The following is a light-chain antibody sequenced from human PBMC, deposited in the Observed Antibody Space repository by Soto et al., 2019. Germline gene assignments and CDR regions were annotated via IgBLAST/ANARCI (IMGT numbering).Light chain of an antibody. CDR2: AAS. Sequence: DIQLTQSPSFLSASVGDRVTITCRASQGISSYVAWYQQKPGKAPKVLIYAASTLKSGVPSRFSGSGSGTEFTLTISSLQPEDFATYHCQQVKNYPLTFGGGTRVEI. CDR1: QGISSY. CDR3: QQVKNYPLT. V-gene: IGKV1-9*01. J-gene: IGKJ4*01.